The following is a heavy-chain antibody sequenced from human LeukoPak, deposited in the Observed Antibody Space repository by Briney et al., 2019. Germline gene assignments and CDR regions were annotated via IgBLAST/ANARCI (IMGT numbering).Heavy chain of an antibody. J-gene: IGHJ6*03. CDR2: IYYSGST. V-gene: IGHV4-39*07. Sequence: SETLSLTCTVSGVSISTYYWGWIRQPPGKGLEWIGSIYYSGSTYYNPSLKSRVTISVDTSKNQFSLKLSSVTAADTAVYYCARAYYYDSSGPMDVWGKGTTVTVSS. D-gene: IGHD3-22*01. CDR3: ARAYYYDSSGPMDV. CDR1: GVSISTYY.